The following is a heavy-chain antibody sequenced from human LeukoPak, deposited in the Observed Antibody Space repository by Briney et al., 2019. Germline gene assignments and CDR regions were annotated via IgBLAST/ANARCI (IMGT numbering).Heavy chain of an antibody. D-gene: IGHD3-16*01. CDR2: ISANSGNT. CDR3: ARDVNYAFDY. V-gene: IGHV1-18*01. Sequence: GSVKVSCKPSGYSFTRNGISWVRQAPGQGLEWMAWISANSGNTNYAQNFQDRVALTTDTSTSTAYMELRSLRSDDTAVYYCARDVNYAFDYWGQGTLVTVSS. J-gene: IGHJ4*02. CDR1: GYSFTRNG.